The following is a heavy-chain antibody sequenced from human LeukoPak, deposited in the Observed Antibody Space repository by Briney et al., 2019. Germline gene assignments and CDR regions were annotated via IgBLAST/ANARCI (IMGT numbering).Heavy chain of an antibody. D-gene: IGHD3-10*01. Sequence: SETLSLTCTVSGGSISSNYCSWIRQPPGKGLEWIGYIYYSGSTNYNPSLKSRVTISVDTSKNQFSLKLSSVTAADTAVYYCARVYYGSGSFYFDYWGQGTLVTVSS. V-gene: IGHV4-59*01. CDR2: IYYSGST. CDR3: ARVYYGSGSFYFDY. CDR1: GGSISSNY. J-gene: IGHJ4*02.